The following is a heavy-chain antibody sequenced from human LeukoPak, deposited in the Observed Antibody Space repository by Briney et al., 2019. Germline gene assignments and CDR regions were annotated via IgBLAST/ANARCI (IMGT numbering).Heavy chain of an antibody. CDR1: GGSFSGYY. CDR2: INHSGST. CDR3: ARGLWFGELWARYYYYYMDV. V-gene: IGHV4-34*01. Sequence: SETLSLTCAVYGGSFSGYYWSWIRQPPGKGLEWIGGINHSGSTNYNPSLKSRVTISVDTSKNQFSLKLSSVTAADTAVYYCARGLWFGELWARYYYYYMDVWGKGTTVTVSS. J-gene: IGHJ6*03. D-gene: IGHD3-10*01.